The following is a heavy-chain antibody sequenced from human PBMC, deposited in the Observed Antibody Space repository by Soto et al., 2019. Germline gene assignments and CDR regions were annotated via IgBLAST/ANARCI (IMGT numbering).Heavy chain of an antibody. D-gene: IGHD2-2*01. CDR2: ISGSGGST. CDR3: AKGTYQLLKVGWFDP. V-gene: IGHV3-23*01. J-gene: IGHJ5*02. CDR1: GFTFSSYA. Sequence: PGGSLRLSCAASGFTFSSYAMSWVRQAPGKGLEWVSAISGSGGSTYYADSVKGRFTISRDNSKNTLYLQMNSLRAEDTAVYYCAKGTYQLLKVGWFDPWGQGTLVTVSS.